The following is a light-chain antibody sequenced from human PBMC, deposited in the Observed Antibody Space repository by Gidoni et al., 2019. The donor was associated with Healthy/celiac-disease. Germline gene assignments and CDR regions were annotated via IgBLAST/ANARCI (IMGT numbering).Light chain of an antibody. V-gene: IGKV3-15*01. CDR2: GAS. CDR3: QQYNTWPSYT. CDR1: QSVSSN. Sequence: EVLITQSAATLSVSPGERATLSCRASQSVSSNLAWYQQKPGQAPRLLIYGASTRATGIPARFSGSGSGTEFTLTISSLQSEDFAVYYCQQYNTWPSYTFGQGTKVEIK. J-gene: IGKJ2*01.